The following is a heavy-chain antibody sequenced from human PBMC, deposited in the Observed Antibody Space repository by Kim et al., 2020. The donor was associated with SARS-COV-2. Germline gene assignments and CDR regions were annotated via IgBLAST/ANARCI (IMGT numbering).Heavy chain of an antibody. Sequence: GSERYYVDSVKGRFTISRDNAKNSLFLQMSSLRAEDTAIYYCARGHYFDTWGQGTLVTVSS. J-gene: IGHJ4*02. V-gene: IGHV3-7*03. CDR3: ARGHYFDT. CDR2: GSER.